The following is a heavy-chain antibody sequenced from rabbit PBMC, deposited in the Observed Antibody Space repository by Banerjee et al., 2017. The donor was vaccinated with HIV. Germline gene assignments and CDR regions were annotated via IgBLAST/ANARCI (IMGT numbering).Heavy chain of an antibody. CDR3: VRDRANIGGDYGPYSFDL. Sequence: QEQLVESGGGLVQPGGSLQLSCKASGFAFSGYGMRWVRQAPGKGLEWIGYIDPLFGNTYYASWVNGRFTISSHNAQNTLYLQLNSLTAADTATYFCVRDRANIGGDYGPYSFDLWGPGTLVTVS. CDR2: IDPLFGNT. J-gene: IGHJ4*01. CDR1: GFAFSGYG. D-gene: IGHD2-1*01. V-gene: IGHV1S47*01.